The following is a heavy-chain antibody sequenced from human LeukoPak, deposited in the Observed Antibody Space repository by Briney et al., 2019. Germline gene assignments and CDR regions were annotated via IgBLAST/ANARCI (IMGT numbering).Heavy chain of an antibody. CDR1: GFPFSPYW. CDR3: SGSYSY. J-gene: IGHJ4*02. Sequence: PGGSLRLSCAASGFPFSPYWMHWVRQAPGKGLVWVSHINSDGSATNYADSVKGRFTISRDNAKNTLYLQMNSLRAEDTAVYYCSGSYSYWGQGTLVTVSS. D-gene: IGHD1-26*01. CDR2: INSDGSAT. V-gene: IGHV3-74*01.